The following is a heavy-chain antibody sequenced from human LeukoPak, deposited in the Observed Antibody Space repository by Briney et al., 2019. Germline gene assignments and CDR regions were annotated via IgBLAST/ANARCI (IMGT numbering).Heavy chain of an antibody. CDR1: RFSLSTSGVG. V-gene: IGHV2-5*02. CDR3: AHRRSGYPGLDAFDI. Sequence: SGPTLVNPTQTLTLTCTFSRFSLSTSGVGVGWIRQPPGKALEWLALIYWDDDKRYSPSLKSRLTITKDTSKNQVVLTMTNMDPVDTATYYCAHRRSGYPGLDAFDIWGQGTMVTVSS. D-gene: IGHD3-3*01. J-gene: IGHJ3*02. CDR2: IYWDDDK.